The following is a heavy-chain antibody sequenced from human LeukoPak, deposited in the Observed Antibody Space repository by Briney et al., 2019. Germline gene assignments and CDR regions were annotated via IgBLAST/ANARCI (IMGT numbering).Heavy chain of an antibody. Sequence: SETLSLTCAVYGGSFSGYYWSWIRQPPGKGLEWIGEINHSGSTNYNPSLKSRVTISVDTSKNQFSLKLSSVTAADTAVYYCAILYSYGSISFVYWGQGTLVTVSS. J-gene: IGHJ4*02. V-gene: IGHV4-34*01. CDR1: GGSFSGYY. CDR2: INHSGST. CDR3: AILYSYGSISFVY. D-gene: IGHD5-18*01.